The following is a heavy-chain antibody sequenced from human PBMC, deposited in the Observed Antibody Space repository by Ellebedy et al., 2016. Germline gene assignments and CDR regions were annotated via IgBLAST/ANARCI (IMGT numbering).Heavy chain of an antibody. CDR1: GFTFSRYW. V-gene: IGHV3-74*01. D-gene: IGHD5-24*01. CDR3: ARDGDGYNFDY. J-gene: IGHJ4*02. Sequence: GESLKISCATSGFTFSRYWMHWVRQAPGKGPVWVSRIKGDGSNTVYADSVKGRFTISRDNARNTLYLQMNSLGAEDTATYYCARDGDGYNFDYWGQGALVTVSS. CDR2: IKGDGSNT.